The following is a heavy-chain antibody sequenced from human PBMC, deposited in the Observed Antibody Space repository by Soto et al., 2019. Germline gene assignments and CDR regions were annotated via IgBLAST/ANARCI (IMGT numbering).Heavy chain of an antibody. Sequence: PGGSLRLSCAASGFTFSDYYMSWIRQAPGKGLEWVSYISSSGSTIYYADSVKGRFTISRDNAKNSPYLQMNSLRAEDTAVYYCARDGDFWSGYYPLDYWGQGTLVTVSS. CDR1: GFTFSDYY. J-gene: IGHJ4*02. D-gene: IGHD3-3*01. V-gene: IGHV3-11*01. CDR2: ISSSGSTI. CDR3: ARDGDFWSGYYPLDY.